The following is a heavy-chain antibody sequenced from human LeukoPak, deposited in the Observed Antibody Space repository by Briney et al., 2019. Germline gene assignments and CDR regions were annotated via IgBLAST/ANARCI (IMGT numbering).Heavy chain of an antibody. J-gene: IGHJ4*02. V-gene: IGHV3-48*01. CDR1: GFTFSSYS. CDR3: ARDTNQYDSSGYSHDY. D-gene: IGHD3-22*01. Sequence: PGGSLRLSCAASGFTFSSYSMNWVRQAPGKGLEWVSYISSSSSTIYYADSVKGRFTISRDNAKNSLYLQMNSLRAEDTAVYYCARDTNQYDSSGYSHDYWGQGTLVTVSS. CDR2: ISSSSSTI.